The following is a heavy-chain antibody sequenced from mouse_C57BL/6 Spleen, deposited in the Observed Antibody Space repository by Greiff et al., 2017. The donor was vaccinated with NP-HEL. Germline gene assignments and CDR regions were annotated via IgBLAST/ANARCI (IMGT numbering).Heavy chain of an antibody. V-gene: IGHV1-81*01. Sequence: VQLQQSGAELARPGASVKLSCKASGYTFTSYGISWVKQRTGQGLEWIGEIYPRSGNTYYNKRFKGKATLTADKSSSTAYMELRSLTSEDSAVYFCALKGYFDYWGQGTTLTVSS. CDR2: IYPRSGNT. CDR3: ALKGYFDY. CDR1: GYTFTSYG. J-gene: IGHJ2*01.